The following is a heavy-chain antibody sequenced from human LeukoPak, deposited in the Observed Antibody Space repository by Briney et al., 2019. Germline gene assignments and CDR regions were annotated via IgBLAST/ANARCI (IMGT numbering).Heavy chain of an antibody. CDR2: MYNIGRG. CDR3: ARRGYGGNSGLGSWFDP. J-gene: IGHJ5*02. CDR1: GGSISSYY. D-gene: IGHD4-23*01. Sequence: PSETLSHTCTVPGGSISSYYWSWIRPAPGKGLECMGYMYNIGRGSYNPSLTSRATIPIHTPKRQFCLKLSSVTGADTASYYCARRGYGGNSGLGSWFDPWGQGTLVTVSS. V-gene: IGHV4-59*01.